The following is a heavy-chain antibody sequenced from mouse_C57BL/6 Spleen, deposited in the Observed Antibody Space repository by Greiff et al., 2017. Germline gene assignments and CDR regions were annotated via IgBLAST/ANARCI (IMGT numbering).Heavy chain of an antibody. Sequence: QVQLQQPGAELVKPGASVKMSCKASGYTFTSYWITWVKQRPGQGLEWIGDIYPGSGSTNYNEKFKSKATLTVDTSSSTAYMQLSSLTSEDSAVYYCARRGSYYSNYVGAMDYWGQGTSVTVSS. CDR2: IYPGSGST. CDR1: GYTFTSYW. V-gene: IGHV1-55*01. J-gene: IGHJ4*01. CDR3: ARRGSYYSNYVGAMDY. D-gene: IGHD2-5*01.